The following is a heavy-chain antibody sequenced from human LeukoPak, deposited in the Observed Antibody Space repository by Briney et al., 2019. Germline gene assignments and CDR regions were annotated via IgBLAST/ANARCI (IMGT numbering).Heavy chain of an antibody. V-gene: IGHV1-2*02. J-gene: IGHJ4*02. D-gene: IGHD5-18*01. CDR2: INPNSGGT. CDR3: ARMLVYSYGFSAHYYFDY. Sequence: ASVKVSCKASGYTFTGYYMHWVRQAPGQGLEWMGWINPNSGGTNYAQKFQGRVTMTRDTSISTAYMELSRLRSDDTAVYYCARMLVYSYGFSAHYYFDYWGQGTLVTVSS. CDR1: GYTFTGYY.